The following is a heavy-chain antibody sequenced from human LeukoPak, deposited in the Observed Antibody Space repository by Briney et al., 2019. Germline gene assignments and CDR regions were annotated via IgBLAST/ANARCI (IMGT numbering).Heavy chain of an antibody. CDR3: AKAEVQWLVLFRYFDY. CDR1: GFTSSSYA. Sequence: GGSLRLSCAGSGFTSSSYAMSWIRQAPGKGLEWVSGISGSGSSPYYADSVKGRFTISRDNSKNTLYLQMNNLKAEDTAVYYCAKAEVQWLVLFRYFDYWGQGTLVTVSS. D-gene: IGHD6-19*01. J-gene: IGHJ4*02. CDR2: ISGSGSSP. V-gene: IGHV3-23*01.